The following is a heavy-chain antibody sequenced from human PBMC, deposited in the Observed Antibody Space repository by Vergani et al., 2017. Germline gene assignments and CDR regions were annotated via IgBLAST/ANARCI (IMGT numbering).Heavy chain of an antibody. CDR3: ARHGSTPNYYYYYGMDV. CDR2: IYTSGST. D-gene: IGHD3-10*01. V-gene: IGHV4-4*09. Sequence: QVQLQESGPGLVKPSETLSLTCTVSGGSISSYYWSWIRQPPGKGLEWIGYIYTSGSTNYNPSLKSRVTIAVDTSKHQFSLKLSSVTAADPAVYYCARHGSTPNYYYYYGMDVWGQGTTVTVSS. J-gene: IGHJ6*02. CDR1: GGSISSYY.